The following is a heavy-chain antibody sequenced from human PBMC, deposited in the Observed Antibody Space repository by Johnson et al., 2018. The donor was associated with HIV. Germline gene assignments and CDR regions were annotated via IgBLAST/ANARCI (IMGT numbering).Heavy chain of an antibody. D-gene: IGHD1-26*01. J-gene: IGHJ3*02. Sequence: QVQLVESGGGLVKPGGSLRLSCVASGFSFSDYYMSWIRQAPGKGLEWISYMSSSGSTIYYADSVKGRFTISRDNAKNSLYLQMNSLRAEDTAVYYCARDRGYSGSYFGAFDIWGQGTMVTVSS. CDR1: GFSFSDYY. CDR2: MSSSGSTI. V-gene: IGHV3-11*04. CDR3: ARDRGYSGSYFGAFDI.